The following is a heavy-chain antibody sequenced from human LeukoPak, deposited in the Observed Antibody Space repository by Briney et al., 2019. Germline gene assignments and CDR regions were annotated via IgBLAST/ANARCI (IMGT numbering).Heavy chain of an antibody. V-gene: IGHV4-59*12. CDR2: IYHSGST. J-gene: IGHJ6*02. CDR3: ARDHRGGYCSGGSCPITSGMDV. D-gene: IGHD2-15*01. CDR1: GGSITSYY. Sequence: SETLSLTCTVSGGSITSYYWSWIRQPPGKGLEWIGYIYHSGSTYYNPSLKSRVTISVDRSKNQFSLKLSSVTAADTAVYYCARDHRGGYCSGGSCPITSGMDVWGQGTTVTVSS.